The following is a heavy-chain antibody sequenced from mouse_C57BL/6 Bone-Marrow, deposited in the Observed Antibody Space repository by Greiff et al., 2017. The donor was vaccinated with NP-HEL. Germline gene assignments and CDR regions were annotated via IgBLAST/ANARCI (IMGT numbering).Heavy chain of an antibody. Sequence: VQLVQPGADLVRPGTSVKLSCTASGYTFTSYWMPWVRQTPGQGLEWIAAIGPSGSYTNYHQKFKGKATLSVDTSSNTAYMQLSSLTSEDSAVLSCERGSTNLYWVAYWGQGTMVTVSA. J-gene: IGHJ3*01. CDR3: ERGSTNLYWVAY. V-gene: IGHV1-59*01. CDR1: GYTFTSYW. D-gene: IGHD1-3*01. CDR2: IGPSGSYT.